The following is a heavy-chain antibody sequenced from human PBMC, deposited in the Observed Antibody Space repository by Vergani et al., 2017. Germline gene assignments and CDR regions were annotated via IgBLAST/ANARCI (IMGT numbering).Heavy chain of an antibody. D-gene: IGHD2-2*01. V-gene: IGHV1-69*01. CDR2: IIPIFGTA. CDR3: ARGRNCSSTSCYVFPRVFNWFDP. Sequence: QVQLVQSGAEVKKPGSSVKVSCKASGGTFSSYAISWVRQAPGQGLEWMGGIIPIFGTANYAQKFQGRVTITADESTSPAYMELSSLRSEDTAVYYCARGRNCSSTSCYVFPRVFNWFDPWGQGTLVTVSS. J-gene: IGHJ5*02. CDR1: GGTFSSYA.